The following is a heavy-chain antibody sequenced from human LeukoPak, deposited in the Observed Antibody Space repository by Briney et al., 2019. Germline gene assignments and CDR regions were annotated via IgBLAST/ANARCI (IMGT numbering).Heavy chain of an antibody. Sequence: SETLSLTCTVAGGSISSYYWSWIRQPPGKGLEWIGHIYYSGSTNYNPSLKSRVTISVDTSKNQFSLKLSSVTAADTAVYYCAREVRFGELDPWGQGTLVTVSS. D-gene: IGHD3-10*01. CDR2: IYYSGST. V-gene: IGHV4-59*01. CDR1: GGSISSYY. CDR3: AREVRFGELDP. J-gene: IGHJ5*02.